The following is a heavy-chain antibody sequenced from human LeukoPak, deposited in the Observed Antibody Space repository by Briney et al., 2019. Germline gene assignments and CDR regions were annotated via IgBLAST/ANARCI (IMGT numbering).Heavy chain of an antibody. CDR2: IKQDGSEK. Sequence: GGSLRLSCAASGFTFSSYWMSWVRQAPGKGLEWVANIKQDGSEKYYVDSVKGRFTISRDNAKNSLYLQMNSLKAEDTAVYYCTRSSYTNSWFFYWGQGSLVTVSS. D-gene: IGHD2-8*01. CDR3: TRSSYTNSWFFY. V-gene: IGHV3-7*03. J-gene: IGHJ4*02. CDR1: GFTFSSYW.